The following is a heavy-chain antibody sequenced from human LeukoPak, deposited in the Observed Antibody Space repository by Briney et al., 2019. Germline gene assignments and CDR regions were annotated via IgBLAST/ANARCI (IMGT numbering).Heavy chain of an antibody. CDR1: GFTFRNYV. CDR3: TKRIDGAGSYYIDF. Sequence: PGGSLRLSCAASGFTFRNYVMNWVRQAPGKGLEWFSAIGGTDGTTFYAAFVKGRFTISRDNSRNTLYLQMNSLRAEDTAVYYCTKRIDGAGSYYIDFWGQGTVVTVSS. D-gene: IGHD3-10*01. J-gene: IGHJ4*02. CDR2: IGGTDGTT. V-gene: IGHV3-23*01.